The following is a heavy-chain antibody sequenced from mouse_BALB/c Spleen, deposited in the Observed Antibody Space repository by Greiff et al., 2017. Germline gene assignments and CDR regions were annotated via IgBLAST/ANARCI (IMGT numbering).Heavy chain of an antibody. CDR2: ISSGSSTI. CDR1: GFTFSSFG. D-gene: IGHD2-3*01. V-gene: IGHV5-17*02. CDR3: ARDGYYVGFAY. J-gene: IGHJ3*01. Sequence: EVKLMESGGGLVKPGGSLKLSCAASGFTFSSFGMHWVRQAPEKGLEWVAYISSGSSTIYYADTVKGRFTISRDNPKNTLFLQMTSLRSEDTAMYYCARDGYYVGFAYWGQGTLVTVSA.